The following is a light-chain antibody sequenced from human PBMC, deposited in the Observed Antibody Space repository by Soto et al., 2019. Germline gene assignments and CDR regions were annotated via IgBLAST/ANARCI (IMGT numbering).Light chain of an antibody. Sequence: EFVLTQSPGTLSLSPGERATLSCRASQTVRNNYLAWYQQKPGQAPRLLIYDASSRDTGIPDRFSGGGSGPDFTLTISRLEPEDLAVYYCQQCSSYPITFGGGTKVEIK. CDR1: QTVRNNY. V-gene: IGKV3-20*01. CDR2: DAS. J-gene: IGKJ4*01. CDR3: QQCSSYPIT.